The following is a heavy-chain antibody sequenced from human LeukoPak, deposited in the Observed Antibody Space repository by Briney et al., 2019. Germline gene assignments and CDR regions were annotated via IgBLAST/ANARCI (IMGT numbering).Heavy chain of an antibody. D-gene: IGHD3-10*01. Sequence: GGSLRLSCAASGFTFSTYNMSWVRQAPGKGLEWVSVIFRGDDTNYVDSVKGRFTIFRDNSKNTLYLQMNSLTAEDTAVYYCARHVWFGEHNGHENWFDPWGQGTLVIVSS. CDR3: ARHVWFGEHNGHENWFDP. CDR2: IFRGDDT. CDR1: GFTFSTYN. J-gene: IGHJ5*02. V-gene: IGHV3-66*04.